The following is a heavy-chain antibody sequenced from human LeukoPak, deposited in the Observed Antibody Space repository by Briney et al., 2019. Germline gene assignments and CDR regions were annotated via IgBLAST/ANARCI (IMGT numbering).Heavy chain of an antibody. CDR3: ARGVWFGSAFDI. CDR1: GYSISSGYY. V-gene: IGHV4-38-2*02. Sequence: PSETLSLTCTVSGYSISSGYYWGWIRQPPGKGLEWIGSIYHSGSTYYNPSLKSRVTISVDTSKNQFSLKLSFVTAADTAVYYCARGVWFGSAFDIWGQGTMVTVSS. J-gene: IGHJ3*02. D-gene: IGHD3-10*01. CDR2: IYHSGST.